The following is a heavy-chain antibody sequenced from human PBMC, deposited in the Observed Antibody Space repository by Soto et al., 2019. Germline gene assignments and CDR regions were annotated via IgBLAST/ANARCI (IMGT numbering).Heavy chain of an antibody. Sequence: QVQLQQWGAGLLKPSETLSLTCVVSGGSLSDYFWSWIRQPPGMALEWIGEINHLGSINYNPSLKSRATMSVDTSKNQFSLTLNSVTAADTATYYCARGGISHWAYFYYMDFWDRGTTVTVSS. D-gene: IGHD2-21*01. J-gene: IGHJ6*03. CDR2: INHLGSI. CDR1: GGSLSDYF. V-gene: IGHV4-34*01. CDR3: ARGGISHWAYFYYMDF.